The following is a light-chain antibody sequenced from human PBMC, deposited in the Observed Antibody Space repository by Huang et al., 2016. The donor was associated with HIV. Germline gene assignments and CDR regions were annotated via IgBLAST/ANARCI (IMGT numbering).Light chain of an antibody. V-gene: IGKV3-15*01. Sequence: EIVMTQSPVTLSVSPGERAALSCRASQSVSSNLAWYQQKPGQAPRLLIYGAFNRATGIPARFNGSGSGTDFTLTISSLQSEDFAVYYCQQYNNWPRNTFGQGTKLDIK. J-gene: IGKJ2*01. CDR2: GAF. CDR3: QQYNNWPRNT. CDR1: QSVSSN.